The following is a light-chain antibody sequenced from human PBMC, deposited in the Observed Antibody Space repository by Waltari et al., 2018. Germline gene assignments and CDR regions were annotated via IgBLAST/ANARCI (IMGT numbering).Light chain of an antibody. CDR1: QSVLSSSDSRNY. CDR3: QQYFSRPWT. Sequence: DIVMTHSPESLPLSLGERATINCKSTQSVLSSSDSRNYLAWYQQRPGQSPKLLIYWASTREFGVPDRFTGSGSGTDFTLTISSLQAEDGAVYYCQQYFSRPWTFGQGTKVEL. J-gene: IGKJ1*01. V-gene: IGKV4-1*01. CDR2: WAS.